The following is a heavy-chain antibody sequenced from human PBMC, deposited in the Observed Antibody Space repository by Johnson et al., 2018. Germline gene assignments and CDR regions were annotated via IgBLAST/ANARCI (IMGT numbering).Heavy chain of an antibody. CDR3: AKDAEMYYNMDV. J-gene: IGHJ6*03. CDR2: ISYDGSNK. Sequence: QVQLVQSGGGVVQPGRSLRLSCAASGFTFSSYGMHWVRQAPGKGLEWVAVISYDGSNKYYADSVKGRFTISRDNSKKTLYLQMNSLRPEDTAVYYCAKDAEMYYNMDVWGKGTTVTVSS. D-gene: IGHD5-24*01. V-gene: IGHV3-30*18. CDR1: GFTFSSYG.